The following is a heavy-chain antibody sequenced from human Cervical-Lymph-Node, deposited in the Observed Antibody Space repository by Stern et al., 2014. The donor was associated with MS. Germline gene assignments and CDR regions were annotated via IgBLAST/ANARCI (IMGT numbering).Heavy chain of an antibody. CDR2: IYYSGST. CDR1: GGSISSGGYY. V-gene: IGHV4-31*03. Sequence: QLQLQESGPGLVKPSQTLSLTCTVSGGSISSGGYYWSWIRQHPGKGLEWIGYIYYSGSTYYNPSLKSRVTISVDTSKNQFSLKLSSVTAADTAVYYCARWGLEATNFDYWGQGTLVTVSS. CDR3: ARWGLEATNFDY. J-gene: IGHJ4*02. D-gene: IGHD5-12*01.